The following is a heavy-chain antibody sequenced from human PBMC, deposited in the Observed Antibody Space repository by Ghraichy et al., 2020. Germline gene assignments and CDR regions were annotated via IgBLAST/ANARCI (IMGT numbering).Heavy chain of an antibody. CDR1: GFTFSGSA. D-gene: IGHD5-18*01. J-gene: IGHJ4*02. V-gene: IGHV3-73*01. CDR2: IRSKANSYAT. Sequence: GGSLRLSCAASGFTFSGSAMHWVRQASGKGLEWVGRIRSKANSYATADAASVKGRFTISRDDSKNTAYLQMNSLKTEDTAVYYCTRLALDTAMVDYWGQGTLVTVSS. CDR3: TRLALDTAMVDY.